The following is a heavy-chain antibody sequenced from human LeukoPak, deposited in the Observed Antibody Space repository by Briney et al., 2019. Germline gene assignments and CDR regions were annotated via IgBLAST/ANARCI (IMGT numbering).Heavy chain of an antibody. Sequence: KPGGSLRLSCAASGFTFSSYSMNWVRQAPGKGLEWVSSISSSSSYIYYADSVKGRFTISSDNAKNSLYLQMNSLRAEDTAVYYCARLWGPNDYGDPEGGGVAFDIWGQGTMVTVSS. D-gene: IGHD4-17*01. CDR3: ARLWGPNDYGDPEGGGVAFDI. CDR1: GFTFSSYS. CDR2: ISSSSSYI. J-gene: IGHJ3*02. V-gene: IGHV3-21*01.